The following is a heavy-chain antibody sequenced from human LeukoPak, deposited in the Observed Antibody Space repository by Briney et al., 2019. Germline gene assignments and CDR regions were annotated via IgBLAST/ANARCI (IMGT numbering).Heavy chain of an antibody. CDR2: INPSGGST. V-gene: IGHV1-46*01. J-gene: IGHJ3*02. D-gene: IGHD5-24*01. Sequence: ASVKVSCKASGYTFTSYYMHWVRQAPGQGLEWMGIINPSGGSTSYAQKFQGRVTMTRDTSTSTVYMELSSLRSEDTAVYYCAREPVRPRDWGAFDIWGQGTMVTVSP. CDR3: AREPVRPRDWGAFDI. CDR1: GYTFTSYY.